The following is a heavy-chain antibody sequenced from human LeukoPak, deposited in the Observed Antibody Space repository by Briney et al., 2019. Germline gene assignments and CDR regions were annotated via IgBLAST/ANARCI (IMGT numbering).Heavy chain of an antibody. CDR1: GGSISTYH. Sequence: PSETLSLTLHVSGGSISTYHWNWTGQPPGKGLEWIGDIYFRGGTHSNPSLKRRVTISVDTTKNQSSLKLNSVTAADTAVYYCARSGGYSSSWSLWGQGTLVTVSS. CDR3: ARSGGYSSSWSL. J-gene: IGHJ4*02. D-gene: IGHD6-13*01. CDR2: IYFRGGT. V-gene: IGHV4-59*13.